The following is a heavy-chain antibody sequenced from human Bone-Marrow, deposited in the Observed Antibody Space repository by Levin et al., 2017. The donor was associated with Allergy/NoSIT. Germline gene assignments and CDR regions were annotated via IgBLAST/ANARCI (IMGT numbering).Heavy chain of an antibody. J-gene: IGHJ4*02. CDR3: ARGKRGHYDY. Sequence: GESLKISCAASGFTFSNYVLTWVRQAPGKGLEYVSSIIERGDWTWYADSVKGRFTISRDNSKDTLSLQLNSLSADDTAVYYCARGKRGHYDYWGQGTLVTVSS. CDR1: GFTFSNYV. CDR2: IIERGDWT. V-gene: IGHV3-23*01. D-gene: IGHD1-26*01.